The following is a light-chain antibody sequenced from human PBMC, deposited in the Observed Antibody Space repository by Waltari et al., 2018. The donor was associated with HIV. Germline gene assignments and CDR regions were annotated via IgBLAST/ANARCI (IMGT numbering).Light chain of an antibody. CDR2: SKNHN. CDR3: AAWDDSLNGPV. J-gene: IGLJ3*02. V-gene: IGLV1-44*01. CDR1: YSNIGSNT. Sequence: QSVLTQPPSASGTPGQGVTISCAGSYSNIGSNTVNWYRQLPGAAPKLLIDSKNHNQWSSGVPDRFSGSTSGTSASLAISGLQSEDEAHYYCAAWDDSLNGPVFGGGTMLTVL.